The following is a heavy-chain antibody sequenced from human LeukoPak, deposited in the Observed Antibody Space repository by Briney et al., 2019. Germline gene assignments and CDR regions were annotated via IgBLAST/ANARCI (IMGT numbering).Heavy chain of an antibody. CDR2: ISSSSSYI. Sequence: GGSLRLSCAASGFTFSSYSMNWVRQAPGKGLEWVSSISSSSSYIYYADSVKGRFTISRDNAKNSLYLQMNSLRAEDTAVYYCARSDIFGVVIDFDYWGQGTLVTVSS. CDR1: GFTFSSYS. CDR3: ARSDIFGVVIDFDY. D-gene: IGHD3-3*01. J-gene: IGHJ4*02. V-gene: IGHV3-21*01.